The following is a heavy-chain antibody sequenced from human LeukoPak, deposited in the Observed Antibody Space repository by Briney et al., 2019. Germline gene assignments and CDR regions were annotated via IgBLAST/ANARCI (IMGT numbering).Heavy chain of an antibody. Sequence: PSETLSLTCTVSGGSISSGGYYWSWIRQHPGKGLEWIGYIYYSGSTYYNPSLKSRVTISVDRSKNQFSLKLSSVTAADTAVYYCAREDSRHDYIKRYNWFDPWGQGTLVTVSS. CDR3: AREDSRHDYIKRYNWFDP. J-gene: IGHJ5*02. D-gene: IGHD4-11*01. V-gene: IGHV4-31*03. CDR1: GGSISSGGYY. CDR2: IYYSGST.